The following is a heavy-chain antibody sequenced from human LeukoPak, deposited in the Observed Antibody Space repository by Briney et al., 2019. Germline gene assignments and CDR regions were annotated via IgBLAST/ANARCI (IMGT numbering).Heavy chain of an antibody. Sequence: SETLSLTCAVYGGSFSGYYWSWIRQPPGKGLEWIGEINHSGSTNYNPSLKSRVTISVDTSKNQFSLKLSSVTAADTAVYYCARQPTVTDPRSDYWGQGTLVTVSS. CDR3: ARQPTVTDPRSDY. V-gene: IGHV4-34*01. CDR2: INHSGST. J-gene: IGHJ4*02. CDR1: GGSFSGYY. D-gene: IGHD4-17*01.